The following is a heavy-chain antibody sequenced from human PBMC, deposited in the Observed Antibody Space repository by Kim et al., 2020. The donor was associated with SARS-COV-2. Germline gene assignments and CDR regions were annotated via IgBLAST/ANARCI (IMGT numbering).Heavy chain of an antibody. CDR1: GFRFSSYG. V-gene: IGHV3-33*03. D-gene: IGHD4-4*01. J-gene: IGHJ4*02. CDR3: ATRIDDFSNPRVDY. Sequence: GGSLRLSCAASGFRFSSYGMHWVRQAPGSGLEWVAVIWYDGSEKYYGDSVQGRFSISRDNSNNTVYLQLNSLRPEDTAVYYCATRIDDFSNPRVDYWGQG. CDR2: IWYDGSEK.